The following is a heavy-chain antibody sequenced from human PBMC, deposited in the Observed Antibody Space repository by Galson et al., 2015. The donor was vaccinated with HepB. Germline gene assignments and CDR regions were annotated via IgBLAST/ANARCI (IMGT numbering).Heavy chain of an antibody. V-gene: IGHV1-46*02. D-gene: IGHD2-15*01. J-gene: IGHJ4*02. Sequence: SCKASGYTFNRYYIFWVRQAPGQGLEWMGVINPSGGTTTYAQNFQGRVTLTRDTSTSTVYMELSSLRSEDTAVYYCAREDEGYCTSGSCYDYWGQGTLVAVSS. CDR1: GYTFNRYY. CDR3: AREDEGYCTSGSCYDY. CDR2: INPSGGTT.